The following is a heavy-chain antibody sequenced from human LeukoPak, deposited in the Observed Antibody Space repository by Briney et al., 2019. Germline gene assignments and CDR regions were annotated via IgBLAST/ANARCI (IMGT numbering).Heavy chain of an antibody. CDR3: AKGPLTIWYAFDI. J-gene: IGHJ3*02. CDR2: ITSSGGST. V-gene: IGHV3-23*01. CDR1: GFTFSSYA. Sequence: GGSLRLSCAASGFTFSSYAMSWVRQAPGKGLEWVSTITSSGGSTYYADSVKGRFTISRDNSKNTLFLQTNSLRAEDTAVYYCAKGPLTIWYAFDIWGQGTMVTVSS. D-gene: IGHD1-14*01.